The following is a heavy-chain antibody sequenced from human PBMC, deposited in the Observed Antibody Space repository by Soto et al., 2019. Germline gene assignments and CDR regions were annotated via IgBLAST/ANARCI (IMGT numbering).Heavy chain of an antibody. CDR1: GYAFISNS. J-gene: IGHJ4*02. CDR3: AIRGSGSNSDY. D-gene: IGHD3-10*01. Sequence: ASVKFSCKASGYAFISNSMQWVRQAPGQVLECMVIINPNADTATYXXKFQGRVXXTRDTSTSTVXMELTSLRFEDTAVHYCAIRGSGSNSDYXXQ. CDR2: INPNADTA. V-gene: IGHV1-46*03.